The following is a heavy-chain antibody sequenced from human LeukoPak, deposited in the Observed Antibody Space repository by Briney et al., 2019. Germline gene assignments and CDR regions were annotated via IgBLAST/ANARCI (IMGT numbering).Heavy chain of an antibody. V-gene: IGHV3-30*18. J-gene: IGHJ4*02. D-gene: IGHD6-13*01. CDR2: ISYDGSNK. CDR1: GFTFSSYG. Sequence: PGRSLRLSCAASGFTFSSYGMHWVRQAPGKGLEWVAVISYDGSNKYYADSVKGRFTISRDNSKSTLYLQMNSLRAEDTAVYYCAKDPPLAYSSSYFDYWGQGTLVTVSS. CDR3: AKDPPLAYSSSYFDY.